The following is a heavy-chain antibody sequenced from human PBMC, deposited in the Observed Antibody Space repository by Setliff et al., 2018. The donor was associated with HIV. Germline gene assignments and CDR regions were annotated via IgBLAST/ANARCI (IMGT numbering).Heavy chain of an antibody. D-gene: IGHD3-22*01. CDR3: ARGGLYDSGGYYPPPAGRIDS. CDR1: GYSFTSYW. J-gene: IGHJ4*02. Sequence: PGESLTISCRVSGYSFTSYWIAWVRQMPGRGLEWMGNIYPGDSETRYSPSFVGQVTFSVDKSVNTAYLQRRSLKASDTAMYYCARGGLYDSGGYYPPPAGRIDSWGPGTLVTV. V-gene: IGHV5-51*01. CDR2: IYPGDSET.